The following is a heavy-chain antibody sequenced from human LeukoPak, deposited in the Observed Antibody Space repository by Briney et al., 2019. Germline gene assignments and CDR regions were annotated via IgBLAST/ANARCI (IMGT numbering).Heavy chain of an antibody. CDR2: INHSGST. V-gene: IGHV4-34*01. CDR1: GFTFSSYS. Sequence: GSLRLSCAASGFTFSSYSMNWVRQAPGKGLEWIGEINHSGSTNYNPSLKSRVTISVDTSKNQFSLKLSSVTAADTAVYYCASASQYSSSWYRGWWFDPWGQGTLVTVSS. J-gene: IGHJ5*02. D-gene: IGHD6-13*01. CDR3: ASASQYSSSWYRGWWFDP.